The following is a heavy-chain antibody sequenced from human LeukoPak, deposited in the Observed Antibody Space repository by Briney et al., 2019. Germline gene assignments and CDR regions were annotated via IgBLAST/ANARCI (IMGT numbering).Heavy chain of an antibody. J-gene: IGHJ5*02. Sequence: SQTLSLTCAISGDSVSSNSAAWNWIRQSPSRGLEWLGRTYYRSKWYNDYAVSVKSRITINPDTSKNQFSLQLNSVTPEDTAVYYCARERGTTVTTLGPSWFDPWGQGTLVTVSS. D-gene: IGHD4-17*01. CDR2: TYYRSKWYN. V-gene: IGHV6-1*01. CDR3: ARERGTTVTTLGPSWFDP. CDR1: GDSVSSNSAA.